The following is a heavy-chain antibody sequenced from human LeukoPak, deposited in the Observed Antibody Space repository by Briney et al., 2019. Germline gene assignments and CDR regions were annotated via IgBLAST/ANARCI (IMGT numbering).Heavy chain of an antibody. Sequence: GRSLRLSCAASGFTFDDYAMHWVRQAPGKGLEWVSRINSDGSSTIYADAVKGRYTISRDNAKNTLYLQMNSLRAEDTAVYYCVRGYGGNAFDYWGQGTLVTVSS. CDR3: VRGYGGNAFDY. CDR1: GFTFDDYA. D-gene: IGHD4/OR15-4a*01. J-gene: IGHJ4*02. CDR2: INSDGSST. V-gene: IGHV3-74*01.